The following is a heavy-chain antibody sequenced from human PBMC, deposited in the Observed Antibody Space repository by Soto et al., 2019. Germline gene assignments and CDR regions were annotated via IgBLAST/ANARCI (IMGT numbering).Heavy chain of an antibody. Sequence: GGSLRLSCAASGFTFSSYAMSWVRQAPGKGLEWVSAISGSGGSTYYADSVKGRFTISRDNSKNTLYLQMNSLRAEDTVVYYCAKDQVAVAETKINFDYWGQGALVTVSS. CDR1: GFTFSSYA. J-gene: IGHJ4*02. V-gene: IGHV3-23*01. CDR3: AKDQVAVAETKINFDY. CDR2: ISGSGGST. D-gene: IGHD6-19*01.